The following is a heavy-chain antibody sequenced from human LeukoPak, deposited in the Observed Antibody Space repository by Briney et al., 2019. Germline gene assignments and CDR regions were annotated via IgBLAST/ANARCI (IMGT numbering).Heavy chain of an antibody. CDR3: ARHHTGTLRVDY. Sequence: SETLSLTCAVSGGSISSSTNYWGWIRQPPGKGLERIGSIYYSGSTYYNPSLKSRVTISVDTSKNQFSLRLSSVTAADTAVYYCARHHTGTLRVDYWGQGTLVTVSS. V-gene: IGHV4-39*01. CDR1: GGSISSSTNY. CDR2: IYYSGST. J-gene: IGHJ4*02. D-gene: IGHD1-1*01.